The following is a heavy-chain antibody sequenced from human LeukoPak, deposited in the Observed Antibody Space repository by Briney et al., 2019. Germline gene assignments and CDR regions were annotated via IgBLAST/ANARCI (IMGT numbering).Heavy chain of an antibody. CDR1: GFPFSDYY. Sequence: GGSLRLSCAASGFPFSDYYMIWIRQAPGKGLEWVSCVSRSNTYTNYADSVKGRFTISRDNAKNSLFLQMNSLRAEDTAVYYCARDSSSYWFFDLWGRGTLVTVSS. V-gene: IGHV3-11*06. CDR2: VSRSNTYT. CDR3: ARDSSSYWFFDL. J-gene: IGHJ2*01.